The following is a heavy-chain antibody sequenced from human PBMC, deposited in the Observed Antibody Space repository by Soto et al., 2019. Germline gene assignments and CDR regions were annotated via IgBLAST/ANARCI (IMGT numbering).Heavy chain of an antibody. CDR2: IFSNDEK. CDR1: GFSLSNARMG. V-gene: IGHV2-26*01. Sequence: QVTLKESGPVLVKPTETLTLTCTVSGFSLSNARMGVSWIRQPPGKALEWLAHIFSNDEKSYSTSLKSRLTISTDTSQSQVVLTLTNMDPVDTAQYYCARIKPGIAVAGADGMDVWGQGTTVTVSS. CDR3: ARIKPGIAVAGADGMDV. D-gene: IGHD6-19*01. J-gene: IGHJ6*02.